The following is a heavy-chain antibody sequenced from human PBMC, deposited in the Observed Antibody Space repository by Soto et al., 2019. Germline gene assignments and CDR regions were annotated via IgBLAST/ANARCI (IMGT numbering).Heavy chain of an antibody. CDR3: ARVDGHSNYYFDY. CDR2: IYHSGST. V-gene: IGHV4-30-2*01. J-gene: IGHJ4*02. Sequence: PSETLFLTCAVSGGSISSGGYSWSWIRQPPGKGLEWIGYIYHSGSTYYNPSLKSRVTISVDRSKNQFSLKLSSVTAADTAVYYCARVDGHSNYYFDYWGQGTLVTVSS. CDR1: GGSISSGGYS. D-gene: IGHD4-4*01.